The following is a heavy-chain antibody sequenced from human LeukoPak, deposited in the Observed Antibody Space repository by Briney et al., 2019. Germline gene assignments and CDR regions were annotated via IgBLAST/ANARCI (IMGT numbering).Heavy chain of an antibody. V-gene: IGHV1-69*05. J-gene: IGHJ6*03. CDR3: ATRYSVWEDARAYSYGPSYYYYMDV. Sequence: SVKVSCKASGGTFGSYAISWVRQAPGQGLEWMGGIIPIFGTANYAQKFQGRVTITTDESTSTAYMELSSLRSEDTAVYYCATRYSVWEDARAYSYGPSYYYYMDVWGKGTTVTVSS. CDR1: GGTFGSYA. CDR2: IIPIFGTA. D-gene: IGHD5-18*01.